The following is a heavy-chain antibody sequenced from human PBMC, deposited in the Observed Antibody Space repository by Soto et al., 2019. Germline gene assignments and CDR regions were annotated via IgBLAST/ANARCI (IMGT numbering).Heavy chain of an antibody. J-gene: IGHJ2*01. CDR2: ITTYNGDT. V-gene: IGHV1-18*01. CDR3: AGLNSLPYDSRGYEPRYWYFDL. CDR1: GYIFSTYG. D-gene: IGHD6-25*01. Sequence: QVQLVQSGAEVKKPGASVKVSCKAPGYIFSTYGITWVRQAPGQGLEWMGWITTYNGDTNFAQKFKGRVTMTADTSTNTVYLELRSLTSDDTAIYYCAGLNSLPYDSRGYEPRYWYFDLWGRGTLVTVSS.